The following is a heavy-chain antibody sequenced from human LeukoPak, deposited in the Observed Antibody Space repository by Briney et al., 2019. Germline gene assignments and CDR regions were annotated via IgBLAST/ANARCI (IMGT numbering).Heavy chain of an antibody. CDR2: IYYNGST. D-gene: IGHD3-22*01. J-gene: IGHJ3*02. Sequence: SQTLSLTCTVSGGSISSGDYYWSWIRQPPGKGLEWIGYIYYNGSTYYNPSLKSRVTISVDTSKNQFSLKLSSVTAADTAVYYCARVDDSSGPGAFDIWGQGTMVTVSS. CDR3: ARVDDSSGPGAFDI. CDR1: GGSISSGDYY. V-gene: IGHV4-30-4*08.